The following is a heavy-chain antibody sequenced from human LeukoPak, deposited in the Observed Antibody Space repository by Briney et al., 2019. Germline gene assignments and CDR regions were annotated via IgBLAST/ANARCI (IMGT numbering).Heavy chain of an antibody. CDR3: AKDVQSTPYYYYGMDV. Sequence: GGSLRLSCAASGFTFSSYDMHWVRQAPGEGLVWVAVISYDGSKNYYGDSVKGRFTISRDNSKNTLYLQMNSLRPEDTAVYYCAKDVQSTPYYYYGMDVWGQGTTVTVSS. CDR2: ISYDGSKN. V-gene: IGHV3-30*18. J-gene: IGHJ6*02. CDR1: GFTFSSYD.